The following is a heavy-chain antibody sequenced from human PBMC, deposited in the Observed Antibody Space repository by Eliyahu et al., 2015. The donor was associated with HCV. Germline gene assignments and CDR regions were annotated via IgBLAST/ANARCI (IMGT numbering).Heavy chain of an antibody. V-gene: IGHV4-59*01. J-gene: IGHJ5*02. CDR3: ASGGGGIAVTGTGGWFDP. Sequence: QVQLQESGPGLVKPSETLSLTCTVSGXSIXTYYWXWIRQPPGKGLEWIGXIHYXGSPXYXPSLKSRVXISIDTSKNQFSLNLTSVTAADTALYYCASGGGGIAVTGTGGWFDPWGQGTLVTVSS. CDR1: GXSIXTYY. CDR2: IHYXGSP. D-gene: IGHD6-19*01.